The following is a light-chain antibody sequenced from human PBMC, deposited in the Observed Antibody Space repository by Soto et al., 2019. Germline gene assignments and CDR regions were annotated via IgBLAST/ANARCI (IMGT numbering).Light chain of an antibody. J-gene: IGKJ2*01. CDR2: GAF. CDR1: QNVSSNY. Sequence: DIVLTQSPGTLSLSPGERATLSCRASQNVSSNYLAWYQQRPGQAPRLLMYGAFIRATGIPDRISGSGSGTDFTVTISRLEPEDFAVYYCQYYGGYYGSSPRYTFGQGTKVDIK. CDR3: QYYGGYYGSSPRYT. V-gene: IGKV3-20*01.